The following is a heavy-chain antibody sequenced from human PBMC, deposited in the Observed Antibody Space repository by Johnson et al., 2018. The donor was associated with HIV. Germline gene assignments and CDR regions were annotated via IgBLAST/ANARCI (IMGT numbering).Heavy chain of an antibody. CDR3: AKAYSSSSIHYDAFDI. J-gene: IGHJ3*02. CDR1: GFTFDDYA. CDR2: ISWNSGSL. D-gene: IGHD6-6*01. Sequence: VQLVESGGGLVQPGRSLRLSCAASGFTFDDYAMHWVRQAPGKGLEWVSGISWNSGSLGYADSVKGRFTISRDNAENSLYLQMNSLRAEDTALYYCAKAYSSSSIHYDAFDIWGQGTM. V-gene: IGHV3-9*01.